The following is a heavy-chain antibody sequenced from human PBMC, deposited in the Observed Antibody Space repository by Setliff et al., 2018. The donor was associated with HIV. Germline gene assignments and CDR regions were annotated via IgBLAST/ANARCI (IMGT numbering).Heavy chain of an antibody. CDR3: ARGRHIEATIPLDH. CDR1: GGSISSTNYF. CDR2: IYYHGST. J-gene: IGHJ4*02. Sequence: ETLSLTCTVSGGSISSTNYFWGWIRQPPGKGLEWIGTIYYHGSTYYNPSLKSRVTISVDTSRNQFSLKLTSVTAADTALYFCARGRHIEATIPLDHWGQGTLVTVSS. D-gene: IGHD5-12*01. V-gene: IGHV4-39*01.